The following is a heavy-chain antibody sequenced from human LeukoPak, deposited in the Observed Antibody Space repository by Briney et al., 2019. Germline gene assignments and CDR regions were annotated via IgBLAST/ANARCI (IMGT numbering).Heavy chain of an antibody. V-gene: IGHV4-34*01. J-gene: IGHJ3*02. Sequence: SETLSLTCAVYGGSFSAFFWSWIRQSPGKRLEWIGEISHNGTTNYSPSLKRRITISVDSSRNQSSLKLNSVTAADTAVYYCTKSNGYGLIDIWGQGTMVTVSS. D-gene: IGHD3-22*01. CDR2: ISHNGTT. CDR1: GGSFSAFF. CDR3: TKSNGYGLIDI.